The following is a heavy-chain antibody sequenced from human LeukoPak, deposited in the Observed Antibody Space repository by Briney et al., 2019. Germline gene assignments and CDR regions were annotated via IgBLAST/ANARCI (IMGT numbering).Heavy chain of an antibody. V-gene: IGHV3-30*03. CDR3: ASLGTLVAVAGTTWFDP. CDR2: ISYDGSNK. D-gene: IGHD6-19*01. Sequence: GGSLRLSCAASGFTFSSYGMHWVRQAPGKGLEWVAVISYDGSNKYYADSVKGRFTISRDNSKNTLYLQMNSLRAEDTAVYYCASLGTLVAVAGTTWFDPWGQGTLVTVSS. CDR1: GFTFSSYG. J-gene: IGHJ5*02.